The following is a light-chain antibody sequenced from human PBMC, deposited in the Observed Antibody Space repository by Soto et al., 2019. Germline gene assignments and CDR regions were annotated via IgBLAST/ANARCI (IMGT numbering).Light chain of an antibody. CDR2: DVS. V-gene: IGLV2-14*03. CDR3: SSYTSSSTLVV. Sequence: QSALTQPASVSGSPGQSITISCTGTSNDVGGYNYVSWYQHHPGKAPKLMIYDVSNRPSGVSNRFSGSKSDNTASLTISGLQAEDEADYYCSSYTSSSTLVVFGGGTKLTVL. CDR1: SNDVGGYNY. J-gene: IGLJ2*01.